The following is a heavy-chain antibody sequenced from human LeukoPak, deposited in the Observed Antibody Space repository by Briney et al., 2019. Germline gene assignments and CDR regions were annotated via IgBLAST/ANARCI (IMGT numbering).Heavy chain of an antibody. CDR3: ARARSSGYYYGAFDI. Sequence: GGSLRLSCAASGFTFSSYSMNWVRQAPGKGLEWVSSISSSSYIYYADSVKGRFTISRDNAKNSLYLQMNSLRAEDTAVYYCARARSSGYYYGAFDIWGQGAMVTVSS. D-gene: IGHD3-22*01. J-gene: IGHJ3*02. CDR1: GFTFSSYS. V-gene: IGHV3-21*01. CDR2: ISSSSYI.